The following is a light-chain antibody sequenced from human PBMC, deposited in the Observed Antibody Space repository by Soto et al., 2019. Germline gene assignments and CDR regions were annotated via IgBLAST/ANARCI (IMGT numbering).Light chain of an antibody. J-gene: IGKJ2*01. CDR3: QQYGSSPYT. V-gene: IGKV3-20*01. CDR2: GAS. CDR1: QSVSSSS. Sequence: EIVLTQSPGTLSLSPGERATLSCRASQSVSSSSLAWYQQKPGQAPRLLIDGASTRATGIPDRGSGSGSGTDFTRTISRREPEDFAGDYCQQYGSSPYTFGQGTKLEIK.